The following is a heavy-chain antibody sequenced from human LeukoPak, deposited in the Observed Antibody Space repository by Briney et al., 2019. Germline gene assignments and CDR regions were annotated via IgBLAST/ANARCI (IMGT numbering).Heavy chain of an antibody. J-gene: IGHJ6*03. V-gene: IGHV5-51*01. D-gene: IGHD1-14*01. CDR1: GYIFTSYW. Sequence: PGESLQISCKASGYIFTSYWIGWVRQLPGKGLEWMGIIYPGDSGTRYSPSFQGQVTISADNSISTAYLQWSSLKASDTAMYYCARAHGIYYMDVWGKGTTVAVSS. CDR3: ARAHGIYYMDV. CDR2: IYPGDSGT.